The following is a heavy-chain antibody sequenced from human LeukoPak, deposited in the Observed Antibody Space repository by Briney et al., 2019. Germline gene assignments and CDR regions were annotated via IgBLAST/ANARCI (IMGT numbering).Heavy chain of an antibody. D-gene: IGHD3-10*01. V-gene: IGHV3-23*01. Sequence: GGSLRLSCAASGFTFSSYAMSWVRQAPGKGLEWVSGISGSGGSTNYADSVKGRFAISRDNSKNTLYLQMSSLRAEDTAVYYCAKCRVLIFAGYHDYLGHGILV. CDR2: ISGSGGST. CDR1: GFTFSSYA. J-gene: IGHJ4*01. CDR3: AKCRVLIFAGYHDY.